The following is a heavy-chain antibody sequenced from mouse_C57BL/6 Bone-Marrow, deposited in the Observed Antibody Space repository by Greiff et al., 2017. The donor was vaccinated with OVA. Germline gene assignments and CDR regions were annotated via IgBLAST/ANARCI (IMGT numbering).Heavy chain of an antibody. CDR3: ASSPDWYFDV. Sequence: EVQLQQPGAELVKPGASVKMSCKASGYTFTSYWITWVKQSHGKSLEWIGYIYPNNGGNGYNQKFKGKATLTVDKSSSTAYMELRSLTSEDSAVDYCASSPDWYFDVWGTGTTVTVSS. V-gene: IGHV1-34*01. CDR2: IYPNNGGN. CDR1: GYTFTSYW. J-gene: IGHJ1*03.